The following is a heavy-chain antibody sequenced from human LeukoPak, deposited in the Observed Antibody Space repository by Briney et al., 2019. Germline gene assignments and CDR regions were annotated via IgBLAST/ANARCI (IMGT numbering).Heavy chain of an antibody. V-gene: IGHV1-2*02. Sequence: ASVKVSCKASGYTFTGYQMHWVRQAPGQGLEWMGWINPNSGGTNYAQKLQGRLTMTTDTSTSTAYMELRSLRSDDTAVYYCARDLGYYDILTAYRPNWFDPWGQGTLVTVSS. J-gene: IGHJ5*02. CDR2: INPNSGGT. D-gene: IGHD3-9*01. CDR3: ARDLGYYDILTAYRPNWFDP. CDR1: GYTFTGYQ.